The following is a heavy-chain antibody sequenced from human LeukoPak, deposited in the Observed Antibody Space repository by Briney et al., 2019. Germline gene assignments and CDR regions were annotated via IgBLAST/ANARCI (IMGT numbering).Heavy chain of an antibody. CDR1: GGPISSYY. CDR3: ARDPGYCSGGSCSDYYYYGMDV. D-gene: IGHD2-15*01. Sequence: SETLSLTCTVSGGPISSYYWSWIRQPPGKGLEWLGHISYSGTTHYNPPVKPRDPLPIDTSKNQFSLKLSSVTAADTAVYYCARDPGYCSGGSCSDYYYYGMDVWGKGTTVTVSS. J-gene: IGHJ6*04. CDR2: ISYSGTT. V-gene: IGHV4-59*01.